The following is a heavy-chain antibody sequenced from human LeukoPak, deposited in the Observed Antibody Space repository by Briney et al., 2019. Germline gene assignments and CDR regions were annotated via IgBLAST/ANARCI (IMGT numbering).Heavy chain of an antibody. CDR2: IYPDDSDT. J-gene: IGHJ4*02. V-gene: IGHV5-51*01. Sequence: GESLKISCKGSGYSFTSYWIGWVRQMPGKGLEWMGIIYPDDSDTRYSPSFQGQVTISVDKSISTAYLQWSSLKASDSAIYFCARRIAGSGSDYWGQGTLVTVSS. CDR3: ARRIAGSGSDY. CDR1: GYSFTSYW. D-gene: IGHD2/OR15-2a*01.